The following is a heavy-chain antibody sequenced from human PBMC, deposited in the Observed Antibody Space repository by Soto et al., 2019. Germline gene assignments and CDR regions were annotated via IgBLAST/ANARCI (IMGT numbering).Heavy chain of an antibody. Sequence: QVQLQESGPGLVKPSQTLSLTCTVSGGSISSGGYYWNWIRQQPGKGLEWIGNIYYSGGTHYNPSLRSRVTMSVDTSKNQFSLKVSSVTAADTAVYYCTREAGIALTGTSDYWGQGTLVTVSS. D-gene: IGHD6-19*01. CDR3: TREAGIALTGTSDY. CDR1: GGSISSGGYY. V-gene: IGHV4-31*03. CDR2: IYYSGGT. J-gene: IGHJ4*02.